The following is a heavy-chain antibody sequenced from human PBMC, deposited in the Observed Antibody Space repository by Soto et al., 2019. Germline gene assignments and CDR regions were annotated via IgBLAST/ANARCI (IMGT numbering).Heavy chain of an antibody. CDR3: AKDGGFGEPFYGMDV. CDR2: ISYDGSNK. J-gene: IGHJ6*02. CDR1: GFNFNNYG. Sequence: GGSLRLSCAASGFNFNNYGMHWVRQAPGKGLDWVAVISYDGSNKYYADSVKGRFTISRGKSKNTVYLQMNNLRGEDTAVYHCAKDGGFGEPFYGMDVWGQGTTVTVSS. D-gene: IGHD3-10*01. V-gene: IGHV3-30*18.